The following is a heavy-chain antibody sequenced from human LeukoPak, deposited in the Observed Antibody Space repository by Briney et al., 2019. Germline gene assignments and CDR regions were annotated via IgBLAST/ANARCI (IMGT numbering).Heavy chain of an antibody. CDR3: ARDLNLGVVIY. CDR2: ISGSGGST. Sequence: GGSQRLSCAASGFIFSSYAMSWVRQAPGKGLEWVSVISGSGGSTHYADSVKGRFTISRDNAKNSLYLQMNSLRAEDTAVYYCARDLNLGVVIYWGQGTLVTVSS. J-gene: IGHJ4*02. CDR1: GFIFSSYA. D-gene: IGHD3-3*01. V-gene: IGHV3-23*01.